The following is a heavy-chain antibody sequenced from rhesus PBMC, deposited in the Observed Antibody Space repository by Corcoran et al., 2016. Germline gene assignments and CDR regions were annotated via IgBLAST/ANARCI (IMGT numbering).Heavy chain of an antibody. V-gene: IGHV3-16*02. CDR3: TRMGTGDSFDF. D-gene: IGHD3-3*01. Sequence: EVQLVESGGGLVQPGGSLRLSCAASGFTFSNYWMSWVRQAPGKGLDWVGRMKNKADGGTPGNAESVKGRFTVSRDDSTNTLSLQMNSLKTEDTAIYYCTRMGTGDSFDFWGQGVLVTVSS. J-gene: IGHJ4*01. CDR1: GFTFSNYW. CDR2: MKNKADGGTP.